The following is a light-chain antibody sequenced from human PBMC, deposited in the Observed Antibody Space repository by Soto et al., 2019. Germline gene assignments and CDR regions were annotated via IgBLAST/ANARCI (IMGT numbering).Light chain of an antibody. CDR1: SSDVGGYNF. V-gene: IGLV2-14*03. CDR3: SSYTSSSNVV. CDR2: DVS. Sequence: QSVLTQPASVSGSPGQSITISCTGTSSDVGGYNFVSWYQHHPGKAPKFLIYDVSNRPSGVSNRFSGSKSGNTASLTISGLQAEDEADYYCSSYTSSSNVVFGGGTKVTVL. J-gene: IGLJ2*01.